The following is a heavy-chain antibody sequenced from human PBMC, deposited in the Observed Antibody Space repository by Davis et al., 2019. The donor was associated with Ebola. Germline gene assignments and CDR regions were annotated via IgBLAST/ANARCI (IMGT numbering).Heavy chain of an antibody. D-gene: IGHD3-10*01. CDR1: GFTFSSYA. V-gene: IGHV3-23*01. CDR2: ISGSGGST. J-gene: IGHJ6*02. CDR3: ANRKSYGSGSSPFDYYGMDV. Sequence: GSLRLSCAASGFTFSSYAMSWVRQAPGKGLEWVSAISGSGGSTYYADSVKGRFTISRDNSKNTLYLQMNSLRAEDTAVYYCANRKSYGSGSSPFDYYGMDVWGQGTTVTVSS.